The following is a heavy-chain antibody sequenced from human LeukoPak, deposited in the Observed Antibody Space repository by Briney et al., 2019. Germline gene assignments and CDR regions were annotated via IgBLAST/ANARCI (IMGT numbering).Heavy chain of an antibody. CDR1: GFTFSSYA. J-gene: IGHJ6*02. CDR2: ISGSGGST. CDR3: AKEVATTVTTFYYYGMDV. V-gene: IGHV3-23*01. Sequence: GGSLRLSCAASGFTFSSYAMSWVRQAPGEGLEWVSCISGSGGSTYYADSVKGRFTISRDYSKNTLYLQMNSLRAGDTAVYYCAKEVATTVTTFYYYGMDVWGQGTTVTVSS. D-gene: IGHD4-17*01.